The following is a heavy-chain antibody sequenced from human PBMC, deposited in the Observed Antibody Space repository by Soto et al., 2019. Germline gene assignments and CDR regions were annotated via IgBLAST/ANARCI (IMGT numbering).Heavy chain of an antibody. Sequence: SVKVSCKASGGTFSSYAISWVRQAPGQGLEWMGGIIPIFGTANYAQKFQGRVTITADKSTSTAYMELSSLRSEDTAVYYCAREYDYSNRLFYYYGMDVWGQGTTVTVSS. V-gene: IGHV1-69*06. CDR1: GGTFSSYA. CDR3: AREYDYSNRLFYYYGMDV. J-gene: IGHJ6*02. CDR2: IIPIFGTA. D-gene: IGHD4-4*01.